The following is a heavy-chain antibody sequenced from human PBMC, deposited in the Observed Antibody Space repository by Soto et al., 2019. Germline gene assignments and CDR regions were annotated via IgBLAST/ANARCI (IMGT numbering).Heavy chain of an antibody. Sequence: SETLSLTCAVYGGSFSGYYWSWIRQPPGKGLEWIGEINHSGSTNYNPSLKSRVTISVDTSKNQFSLKLSSVTAADTAVYYCARQVRGFGRRGYYYYMDVWGKGTTVTVSS. CDR3: ARQVRGFGRRGYYYYMDV. CDR1: GGSFSGYY. J-gene: IGHJ6*03. V-gene: IGHV4-34*01. D-gene: IGHD3-10*01. CDR2: INHSGST.